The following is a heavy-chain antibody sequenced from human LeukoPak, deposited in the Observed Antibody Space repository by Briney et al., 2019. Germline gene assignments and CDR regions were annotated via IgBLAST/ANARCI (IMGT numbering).Heavy chain of an antibody. CDR3: TRDCYGIDY. Sequence: PGGSLRLSCAASGFTFTDYWMHWVRQAPGKGLVWVSRINGDGSGTSYADSVKGRFTISRDNAKNTVYLQMNSLRAEDTAVYYCTRDCYGIDYWGQGTLVTVSS. V-gene: IGHV3-74*01. CDR2: INGDGSGT. CDR1: GFTFTDYW. J-gene: IGHJ4*02. D-gene: IGHD3-10*01.